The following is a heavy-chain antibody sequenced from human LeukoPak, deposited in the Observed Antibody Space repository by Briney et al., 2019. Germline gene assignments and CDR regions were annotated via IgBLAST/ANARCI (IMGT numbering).Heavy chain of an antibody. CDR1: GGTFSSYA. CDR2: IIPIFGTA. D-gene: IGHD2-8*01. CDR3: AREGGVVLMVYAPNSGWFDP. J-gene: IGHJ5*02. Sequence: SVKVSCKASGGTFSSYAISWVRQAPGQGLEWMGGIIPIFGTANYAQKFQGRVTITADESTSTAYMELSSLRSEDTAVYYCAREGGVVLMVYAPNSGWFDPWGQGTLVTVSS. V-gene: IGHV1-69*13.